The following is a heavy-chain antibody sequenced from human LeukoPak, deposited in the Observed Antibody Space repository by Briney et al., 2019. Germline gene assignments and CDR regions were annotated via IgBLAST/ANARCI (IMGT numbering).Heavy chain of an antibody. CDR1: GGTFSSYA. J-gene: IGHJ6*03. CDR2: IIPIFGTA. V-gene: IGHV1-69*05. D-gene: IGHD2-2*02. CDR3: ARGSYCSSTSCYTGYYYYYYMDV. Sequence: GSSVKVSCKASGGTFSSYAISWARQAPGQGLEWMGRIIPIFGTANYAQKFQGRVTITTDESTSTAYMELSSLRSEDTAVYYCARGSYCSSTSCYTGYYYYYYMDVWGKGTTVTVSS.